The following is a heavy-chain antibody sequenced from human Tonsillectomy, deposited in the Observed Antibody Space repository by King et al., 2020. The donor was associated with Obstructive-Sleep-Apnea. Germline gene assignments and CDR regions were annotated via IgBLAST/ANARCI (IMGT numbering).Heavy chain of an antibody. V-gene: IGHV4-39*07. Sequence: LQLQESGPGLVKPSETLSLTCTVSGGSISSSNYYWGWIRQPPGKGLEWIGNIYYSGKTYYNPSLKSRVTISVDTSKNQFSLKLSSVTAADTAVYYCAGERAGGTNCFDPWGQGTLVTVSS. J-gene: IGHJ5*02. CDR3: AGERAGGTNCFDP. CDR2: IYYSGKT. CDR1: GGSISSSNYY. D-gene: IGHD6-13*01.